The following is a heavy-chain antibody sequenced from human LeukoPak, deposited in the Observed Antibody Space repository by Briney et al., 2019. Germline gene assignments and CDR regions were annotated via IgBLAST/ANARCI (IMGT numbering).Heavy chain of an antibody. Sequence: SETLSLSCTVSGGSVGSYYWSWIRQSPGKGLEWIGYIYYGGSANYNPSLKSRATISIDRSKNQFSLKLSSLTAADTAVYYCARYRGNSNGGFDPWGQGTLVTVSS. CDR3: ARYRGNSNGGFDP. CDR2: IYYGGSA. D-gene: IGHD4-23*01. J-gene: IGHJ5*02. V-gene: IGHV4-59*08. CDR1: GGSVGSYY.